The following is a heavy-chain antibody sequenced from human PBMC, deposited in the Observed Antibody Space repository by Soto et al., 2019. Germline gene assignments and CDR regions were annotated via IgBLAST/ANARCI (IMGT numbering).Heavy chain of an antibody. CDR1: GYTFATYY. Sequence: ASVKVSCKASGYTFATYYVHWVRQAPGQGLEWLGTINPSSGLTTYAQKFQGRVAMTGDTSTSTVYMELSSLRSEDTAVYYCAKGSSGWYFSGRNTYFDYWGPGTLVTVSS. CDR2: INPSSGLT. CDR3: AKGSSGWYFSGRNTYFDY. D-gene: IGHD6-19*01. V-gene: IGHV1-46*01. J-gene: IGHJ4*02.